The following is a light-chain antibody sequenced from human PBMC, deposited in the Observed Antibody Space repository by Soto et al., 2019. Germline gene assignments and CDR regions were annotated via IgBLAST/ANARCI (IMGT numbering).Light chain of an antibody. Sequence: AIQMTQSPSSLSASVGDRVTITCRASQGITNDLGWYQQKPGKAPKLLIYGASNLQSGVPSRFSGSGSGTAFTLTISSLQAEDFATYYFLQDYNYPRTFGQGTKVDIK. CDR1: QGITND. CDR3: LQDYNYPRT. J-gene: IGKJ1*01. V-gene: IGKV1-6*01. CDR2: GAS.